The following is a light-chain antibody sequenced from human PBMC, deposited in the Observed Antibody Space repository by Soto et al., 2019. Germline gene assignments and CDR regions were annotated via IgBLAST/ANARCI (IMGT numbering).Light chain of an antibody. J-gene: IGKJ4*01. Sequence: EIVLTQSPATLSLSPGDRATLSCRASQSVTSALAWFQQKPGQAPRLLIYDVSRRATGIPARFSGSGSGTDFTLTINSLEPEYFAVYYCQQRTTWPTFGGGTKVEIK. CDR3: QQRTTWPT. V-gene: IGKV3-11*01. CDR1: QSVTSA. CDR2: DVS.